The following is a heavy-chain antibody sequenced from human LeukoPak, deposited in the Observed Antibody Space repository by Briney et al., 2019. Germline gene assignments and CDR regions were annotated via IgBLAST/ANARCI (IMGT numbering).Heavy chain of an antibody. Sequence: GGPLRLSCAASGFTFSSYEMNWVRQAPGKGLEWVSYISSSGSTIYYADSVKGRFTISRDNAKNSLYLQMNSLRAEDTAVYYCARAGYSYGFDYWGQGTLVTVSS. J-gene: IGHJ4*02. CDR1: GFTFSSYE. V-gene: IGHV3-48*03. D-gene: IGHD5-18*01. CDR2: ISSSGSTI. CDR3: ARAGYSYGFDY.